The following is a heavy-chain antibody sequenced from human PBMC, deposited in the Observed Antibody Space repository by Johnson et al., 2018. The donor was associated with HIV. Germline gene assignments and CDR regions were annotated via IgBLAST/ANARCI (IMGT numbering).Heavy chain of an antibody. CDR3: ARVGDFWSGPRRYDAFDI. Sequence: VQLVESGGGLVQPGGSLRLSCAASGFTFSSYAMSWVRQAPGKGLEWVSAISGSGGSTYYADSVMGRLTIARDNSKNTLYLQMNSLRAEDTAVYYCARVGDFWSGPRRYDAFDIWGQGTLVTVSS. J-gene: IGHJ3*02. D-gene: IGHD3-3*01. CDR2: ISGSGGST. CDR1: GFTFSSYA. V-gene: IGHV3-23*04.